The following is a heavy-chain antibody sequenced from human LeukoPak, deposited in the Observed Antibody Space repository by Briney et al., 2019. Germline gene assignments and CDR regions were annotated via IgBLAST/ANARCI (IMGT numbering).Heavy chain of an antibody. CDR2: IGSSGSTI. CDR3: VKVRGRARVGYFDY. D-gene: IGHD1-26*01. V-gene: IGHV3-48*03. J-gene: IGHJ4*02. Sequence: GGSLRLSCAASGFTFSSCEMIWVRQAPGKGLEWISYIGSSGSTIYYADSVKGRFSISRDNAKNTLYLQMNSLRVEDTAIYYCVKVRGRARVGYFDYWGQGTLVTVSS. CDR1: GFTFSSCE.